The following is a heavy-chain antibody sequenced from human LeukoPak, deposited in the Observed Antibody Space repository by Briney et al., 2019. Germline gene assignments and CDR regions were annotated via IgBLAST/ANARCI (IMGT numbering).Heavy chain of an antibody. J-gene: IGHJ6*02. D-gene: IGHD3-10*01. CDR1: GGTFSSYA. V-gene: IGHV1-69*13. CDR3: ARDLYYGSADNYYHYGMDV. Sequence: SVKVSCKASGGTFSSYAISWVRQAPGQGLEWMGGIIPISGTANYAQKFQGRVTITADESTSTAYMELSSLRSEDTAVYYCARDLYYGSADNYYHYGMDVWGQGTTVTVSS. CDR2: IIPISGTA.